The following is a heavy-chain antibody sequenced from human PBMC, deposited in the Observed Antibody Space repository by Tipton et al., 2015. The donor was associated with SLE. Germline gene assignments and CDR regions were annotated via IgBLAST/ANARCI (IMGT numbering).Heavy chain of an antibody. V-gene: IGHV4-34*01. CDR2: INHSGST. Sequence: TLSLTCAVYGGSLSDYYWTWIRQPPGKGLEWIGEINHSGSTNYNPSLKSRVTISVDTSKNQFSLKLSSVTAADTAVYYCARGLLEWSDYWGQGTLVTVSS. CDR1: GGSLSDYY. D-gene: IGHD3-3*01. CDR3: ARGLLEWSDY. J-gene: IGHJ4*02.